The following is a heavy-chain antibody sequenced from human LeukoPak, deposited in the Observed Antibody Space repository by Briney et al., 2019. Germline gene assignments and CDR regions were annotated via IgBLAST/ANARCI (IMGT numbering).Heavy chain of an antibody. Sequence: GGSLRLSCAASGFTFSSYWMSWVRQAPGKGLEWVTNIKQDGSEKYYVDSVKGRFTISRDNAKNSLYLQMNSLRAEDTAVYYCARKYSSGWYSVFDPWGQGTLVTVSS. CDR2: IKQDGSEK. CDR3: ARKYSSGWYSVFDP. J-gene: IGHJ5*02. V-gene: IGHV3-7*01. D-gene: IGHD6-19*01. CDR1: GFTFSSYW.